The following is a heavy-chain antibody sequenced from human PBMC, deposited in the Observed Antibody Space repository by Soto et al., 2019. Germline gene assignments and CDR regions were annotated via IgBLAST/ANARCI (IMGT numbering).Heavy chain of an antibody. CDR3: ARGVGGYCSGGSCSFDY. V-gene: IGHV1-8*01. Sequence: XSVKVSCKAPGYTFTSYDINWVRQATGQGLEWMGWMNPNSGNTGYAQKFQGRVTMTRNTSISTAYMELSSLRSEDTAVYYCARGVGGYCSGGSCSFDYWGQGTLVTVSS. CDR1: GYTFTSYD. CDR2: MNPNSGNT. J-gene: IGHJ4*02. D-gene: IGHD2-15*01.